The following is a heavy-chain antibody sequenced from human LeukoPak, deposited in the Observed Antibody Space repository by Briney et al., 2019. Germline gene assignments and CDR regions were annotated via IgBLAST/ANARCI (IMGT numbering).Heavy chain of an antibody. D-gene: IGHD2-8*02. J-gene: IGHJ5*02. Sequence: SETLSLTCTVAGLSISSSRYYWGWIRQSPGRGLEWIGSIYYTGGTYYNPSLESRVTIYVDTSKNHFSLRLSSVTAADTAVYYCAPGSTGGTRGSWFDPWGQGILVTVSS. CDR1: GLSISSSRYY. CDR2: IYYTGGT. V-gene: IGHV4-39*02. CDR3: APGSTGGTRGSWFDP.